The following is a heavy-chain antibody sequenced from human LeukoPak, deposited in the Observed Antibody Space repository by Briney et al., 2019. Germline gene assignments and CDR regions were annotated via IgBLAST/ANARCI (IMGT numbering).Heavy chain of an antibody. J-gene: IGHJ4*02. CDR2: IYYSGST. D-gene: IGHD6-13*01. Sequence: SETLSLTCTVSGGSISSSSYYWGWIRQPPGKGLEWIGSIYYSGSTYYNSSLKSRVTISEDTSKNQFSLKLSSVTAADTAVYYCARYYSSSWYYFDYWGQGTLVTVSS. CDR1: GGSISSSSYY. CDR3: ARYYSSSWYYFDY. V-gene: IGHV4-39*07.